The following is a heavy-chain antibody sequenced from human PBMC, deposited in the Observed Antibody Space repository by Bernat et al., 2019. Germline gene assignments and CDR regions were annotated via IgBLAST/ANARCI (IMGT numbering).Heavy chain of an antibody. V-gene: IGHV3-23*01. Sequence: EVQLLESGGGLVQPGGSLRLSCAASGFTFSSYAMSWVRQAPGKGLEWVSAISGSGGSTYYADSVKGQFTISRDNSKNTLYLQMNSLRAEDTAVYYCAKLGDSGWNYFDYWGQGTLVTVSS. CDR3: AKLGDSGWNYFDY. CDR1: GFTFSSYA. J-gene: IGHJ4*02. D-gene: IGHD6-19*01. CDR2: ISGSGGST.